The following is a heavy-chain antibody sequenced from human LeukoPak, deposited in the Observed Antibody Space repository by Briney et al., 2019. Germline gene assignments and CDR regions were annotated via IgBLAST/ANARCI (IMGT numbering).Heavy chain of an antibody. CDR3: ARTRTLPIAGGFDT. D-gene: IGHD3-16*01. J-gene: IGHJ5*02. Sequence: PGGSLRLSCAASGFTFSSYWMHWVRQGPGKGLVWVSRISTDGSSTDYADSVKGRLTISRENAKNTLYLQTNSLRAEDTAVYYCARTRTLPIAGGFDTWGQGSLVTVSS. CDR2: ISTDGSST. V-gene: IGHV3-74*01. CDR1: GFTFSSYW.